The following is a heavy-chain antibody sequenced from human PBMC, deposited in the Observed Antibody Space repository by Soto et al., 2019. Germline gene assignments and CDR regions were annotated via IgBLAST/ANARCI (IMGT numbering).Heavy chain of an antibody. CDR2: MNPNSANT. J-gene: IGHJ5*02. CDR3: ARMATYGTLNWFDP. Sequence: QVQLVQSGAEVQRPGASVKVSCRASGYAFGDYDISWVRQAPGQGLEWMGWMNPNSANTGYAQKFQGRVSMTRDMSISTAYMVLSRLRPEDTAIYYCARMATYGTLNWFDPWGQGALVTVSS. CDR1: GYAFGDYD. V-gene: IGHV1-8*01. D-gene: IGHD1-1*01.